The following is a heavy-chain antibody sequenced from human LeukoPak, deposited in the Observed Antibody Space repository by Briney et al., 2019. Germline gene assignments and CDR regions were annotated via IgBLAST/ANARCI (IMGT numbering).Heavy chain of an antibody. CDR1: GSATRHLY. V-gene: IGHV4-59*01. CDR3: ARSAEWLRNAFDI. J-gene: IGHJ3*02. D-gene: IGHD5-12*01. CDR2: MHNSGSS. Sequence: SDTLSISCTGCGSATRHLYWKWIRQPPGKGLEWIGYMHNSGSSKHSPSLKSRVTISIDTSKNQFSLQLTSVTAADTAIYYCARSAEWLRNAFDIWGQGTMVSVSS.